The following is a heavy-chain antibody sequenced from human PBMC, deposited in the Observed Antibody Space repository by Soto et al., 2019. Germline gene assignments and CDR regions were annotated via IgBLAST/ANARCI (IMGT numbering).Heavy chain of an antibody. Sequence: PGESLKISCKGSGYSFTSYFINWVRQMPGKGLEWMGKIDPSDSYTKYSPSFQGHVTISADKSVRTAYLQWSSLEASDNALYYCVRHLTEAIAQLRIASGFDPWGQGTLVTVSS. CDR1: GYSFTSYF. CDR3: VRHLTEAIAQLRIASGFDP. J-gene: IGHJ5*02. CDR2: IDPSDSYT. D-gene: IGHD3-10*01. V-gene: IGHV5-10-1*01.